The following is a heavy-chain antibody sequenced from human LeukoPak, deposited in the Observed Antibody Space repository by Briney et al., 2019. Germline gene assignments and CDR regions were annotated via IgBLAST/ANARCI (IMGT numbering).Heavy chain of an antibody. J-gene: IGHJ4*02. V-gene: IGHV1-18*01. Sequence: ASVKVSCKSSGYTFTSYGISWVRQAPGQGLEWMGWISAYNGNTNYAQKLQGRVTMTTDTSTSTAYMELRSLRSDDTAMYYCAREADYALLDYWGQGTLVTVSS. D-gene: IGHD2-2*01. CDR2: ISAYNGNT. CDR3: AREADYALLDY. CDR1: GYTFTSYG.